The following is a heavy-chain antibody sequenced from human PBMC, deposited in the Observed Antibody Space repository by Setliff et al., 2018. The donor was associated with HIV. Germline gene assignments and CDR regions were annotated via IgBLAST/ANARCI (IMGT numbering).Heavy chain of an antibody. CDR2: IYYNTRT. J-gene: IGHJ6*03. CDR1: GGSISSSSFY. D-gene: IGHD3-3*01. CDR3: AGNQNWNGYAFPYIDA. Sequence: PSETLSLTCNVSGGSISSSSFYWAWLRQPPGKEPEWIASIYYNTRTYYNLSLRSRVTISVDTSKNLFSLKMTSVTAADTAVYYCAGNQNWNGYAFPYIDAWGKGTTVTVSS. V-gene: IGHV4-39*02.